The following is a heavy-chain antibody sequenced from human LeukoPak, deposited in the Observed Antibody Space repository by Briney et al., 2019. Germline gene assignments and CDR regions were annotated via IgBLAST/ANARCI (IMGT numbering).Heavy chain of an antibody. CDR2: ISGSGTST. CDR1: GFTFSSYA. V-gene: IGHV3-23*01. Sequence: GGSLRLSCAASGFTFSSYAMNWDRRAPGKGLEWVSLISGSGTSTYYADSVKGRFTISRDNSKNTLYLQMNGLRAEDTAVYYCAKIYFGESSYFDHWGQGTLVTVSS. D-gene: IGHD3-10*01. CDR3: AKIYFGESSYFDH. J-gene: IGHJ4*02.